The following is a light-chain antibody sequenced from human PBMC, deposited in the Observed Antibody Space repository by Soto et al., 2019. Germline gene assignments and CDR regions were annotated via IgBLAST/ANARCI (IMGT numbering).Light chain of an antibody. V-gene: IGLV3-25*03. Sequence: SYELTQPPSVSVSPGQTARITCSGDALPKQYAYWYQQKPGQAPVLVIYKDSERPSGIPERFSGSSSGTTVTLTISGVQAEDEDDYYCQSADSSGTHAVFGGGTQLTVL. J-gene: IGLJ7*01. CDR3: QSADSSGTHAV. CDR1: ALPKQY. CDR2: KDS.